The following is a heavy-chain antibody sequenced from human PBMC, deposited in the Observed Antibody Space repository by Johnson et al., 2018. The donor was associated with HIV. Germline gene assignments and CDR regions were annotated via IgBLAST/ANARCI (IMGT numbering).Heavy chain of an antibody. CDR2: ISYDGSNK. V-gene: IGHV3-30*04. D-gene: IGHD6-19*01. CDR1: GFTFSSYA. Sequence: AQLVESGGGVVQPGRSLRLSCAASGFTFSSYAMHWVRQAPGKALERVAVISYDGSNKYYADSVKGRFTISRDNSKNTLYLQMNSLSAEDTTVYYCAVFDSGWQWQGLDIWGQGTMVTVSS. CDR3: AVFDSGWQWQGLDI. J-gene: IGHJ3*02.